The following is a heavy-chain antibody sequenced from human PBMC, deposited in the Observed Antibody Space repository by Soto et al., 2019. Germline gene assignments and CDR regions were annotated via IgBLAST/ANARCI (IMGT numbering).Heavy chain of an antibody. V-gene: IGHV3-23*01. CDR1: GFTFGFNA. CDR2: ISAGGVST. D-gene: IGHD4-4*01. Sequence: PGGSLRLSCAATGFTFGFNALSWVRQAPGKGLEWVSSISAGGVSTYYADSVKGRFTISRDNSKNTLYLQMNSLRAEDTAVYYCAKDSLQTYYGMDVWGQGTTVTVSS. J-gene: IGHJ6*02. CDR3: AKDSLQTYYGMDV.